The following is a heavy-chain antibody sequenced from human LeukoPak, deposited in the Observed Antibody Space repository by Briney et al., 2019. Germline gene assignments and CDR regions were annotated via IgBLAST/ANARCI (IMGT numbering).Heavy chain of an antibody. J-gene: IGHJ4*02. CDR1: GFTFSSYA. CDR3: AKRTGSGWYLPGGYFDY. V-gene: IGHV3-23*01. Sequence: SGGSLRFSCAASGFTFSSYAMSWVRQAPGKGLEWVSAISGSGGSTYYADSVKGRFTISRDNSKNTLYLQMNSLRAEDTAVYYCAKRTGSGWYLPGGYFDYWGQGTLVTVSS. CDR2: ISGSGGST. D-gene: IGHD6-19*01.